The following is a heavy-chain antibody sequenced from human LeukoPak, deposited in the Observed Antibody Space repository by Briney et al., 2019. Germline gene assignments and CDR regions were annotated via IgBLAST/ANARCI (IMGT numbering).Heavy chain of an antibody. CDR3: AATYYDYVWGSYRYLVYFDY. V-gene: IGHV4-59*12. J-gene: IGHJ4*02. CDR1: GGSISSYY. CDR2: IYYSGST. Sequence: SETLSLTCTASGGSISSYYWSWIRQPPGKGLEWIGYIYYSGSTNYNPSLKSRVTISVDTSKNQFSLKLSSVTAADTAVYYCAATYYDYVWGSYRYLVYFDYWGQGTLVTVSS. D-gene: IGHD3-16*02.